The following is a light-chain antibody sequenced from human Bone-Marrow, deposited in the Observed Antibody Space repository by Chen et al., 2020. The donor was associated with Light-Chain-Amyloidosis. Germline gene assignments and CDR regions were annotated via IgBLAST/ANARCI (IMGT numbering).Light chain of an antibody. Sequence: EIVLTQSPGTLSLSPGEKASLSCRASQSVSSYYIAWYQQRRGQAPRLLIYGASKRADGIRDRFSGSGYGTDFTVNISRLEADDFAVYFCQQFLGSPWTFGQGTKVEVK. CDR3: QQFLGSPWT. CDR2: GAS. V-gene: IGKV3-20*01. J-gene: IGKJ1*01. CDR1: QSVSSYY.